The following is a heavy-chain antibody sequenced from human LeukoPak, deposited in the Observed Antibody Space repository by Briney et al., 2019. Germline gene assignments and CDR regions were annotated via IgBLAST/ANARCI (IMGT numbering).Heavy chain of an antibody. CDR1: GFTFSSYA. D-gene: IGHD1/OR15-1a*01. Sequence: AGGSLRLSCAASGFTFSSYAMHWVRQAPAKGLEGVPVISYDGSNKYYADSVKGRFTISRDNSKNTLYLQMNSLRAEDTAVYYCARVDPRLPEQPFDYWGQGTLVTVSS. CDR3: ARVDPRLPEQPFDY. V-gene: IGHV3-30-3*01. CDR2: ISYDGSNK. J-gene: IGHJ4*02.